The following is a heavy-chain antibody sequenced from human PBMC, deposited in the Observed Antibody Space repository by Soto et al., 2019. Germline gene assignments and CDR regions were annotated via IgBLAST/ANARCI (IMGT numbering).Heavy chain of an antibody. Sequence: AGGSLRLSCAASGFPFSMYAMTWVRQAPGKGLEWVSGISGSGGSTYYADSVKGRFTISRDSSKNTLYLQMNNLRAEDTAVYYCAKRNGSGQRGYWFDPWGQGTLVTVSS. CDR3: AKRNGSGQRGYWFDP. V-gene: IGHV3-23*01. J-gene: IGHJ5*02. CDR1: GFPFSMYA. CDR2: ISGSGGST. D-gene: IGHD3-10*01.